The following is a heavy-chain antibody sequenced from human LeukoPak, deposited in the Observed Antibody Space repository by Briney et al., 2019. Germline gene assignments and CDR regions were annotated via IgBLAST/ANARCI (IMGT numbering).Heavy chain of an antibody. CDR1: GYTFISYG. CDR3: ARDWNSSGWYRVSFY. CDR2: ISGYNGNT. J-gene: IGHJ4*02. Sequence: GASVKVSCKASGYTFISYGISWVRQAPGQGLEWMGWISGYNGNTNYAQKLQGRVTMTTDTSTSTAYMELRSLRSDETAVYYCARDWNSSGWYRVSFYWGQGTLVTVSS. D-gene: IGHD6-19*01. V-gene: IGHV1-18*01.